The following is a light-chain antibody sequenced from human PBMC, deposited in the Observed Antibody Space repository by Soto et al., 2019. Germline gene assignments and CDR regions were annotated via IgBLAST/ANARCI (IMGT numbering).Light chain of an antibody. CDR3: QEYHSYS. Sequence: DIQMTQSPSTLSAALGDRVTITCRASQSVSSWLAWYQQKPGKAPKLLIYKASSLESGVPPRFSGSGSGTQFTLTISRLQSEDFATDYCQEYHSYSFGQGIKLELK. V-gene: IGKV1-5*03. CDR2: KAS. J-gene: IGKJ2*01. CDR1: QSVSSW.